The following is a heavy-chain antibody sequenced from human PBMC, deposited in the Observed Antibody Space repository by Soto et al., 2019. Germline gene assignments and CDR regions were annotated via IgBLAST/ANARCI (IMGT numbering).Heavy chain of an antibody. V-gene: IGHV4-30-4*02. CDR1: GYSITAGGYY. CDR3: ARMYSSGSGWFHP. Sequence: SDTLSLTCFVSGYSITAGGYYWSWIRHHPGKWLEWIGSFYSSGSIIYNPSLRSRVSISGDTSSNQFSMSLTSVTAADTARYYCARMYSSGSGWFHPWGQGTLVTVYS. CDR2: FYSSGSI. J-gene: IGHJ5*02. D-gene: IGHD6-19*01.